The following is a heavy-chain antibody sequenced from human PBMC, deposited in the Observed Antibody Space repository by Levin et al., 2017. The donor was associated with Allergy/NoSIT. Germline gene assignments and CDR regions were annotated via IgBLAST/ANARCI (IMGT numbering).Heavy chain of an antibody. V-gene: IGHV3-23*01. Sequence: GESLKISCAASGFTFSSYAMSWVRQAHGKGLEWVSAISGSGGSTYYADSVKGRFTISRDNSKNTLYLQMNSLRAEDTAVYYCIGCSGGSCWGGFDYWGQGTLVTVSS. D-gene: IGHD2-15*01. J-gene: IGHJ4*02. CDR3: IGCSGGSCWGGFDY. CDR2: ISGSGGST. CDR1: GFTFSSYA.